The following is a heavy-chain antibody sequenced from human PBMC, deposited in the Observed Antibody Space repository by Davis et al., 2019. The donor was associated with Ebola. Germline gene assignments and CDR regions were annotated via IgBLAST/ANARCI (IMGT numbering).Heavy chain of an antibody. Sequence: PGGSLRLSCAASGFTFSGSAMHWVRRASGKGLEWVGRIRSKANSYATAYAASVKGRFTISRDDSKNTAYLQMNSLKTEDTAVYYCTATVTSDYWGQGTLVTVSS. V-gene: IGHV3-73*01. CDR2: IRSKANSYAT. CDR3: TATVTSDY. J-gene: IGHJ4*02. CDR1: GFTFSGSA. D-gene: IGHD4-11*01.